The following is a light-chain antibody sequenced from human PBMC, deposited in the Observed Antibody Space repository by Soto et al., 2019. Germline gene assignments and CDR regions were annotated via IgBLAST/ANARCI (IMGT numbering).Light chain of an antibody. CDR3: QSYDTRLSGYV. Sequence: QSVLTQPPSVSGAPGQRVTISCTGSSSNIGAGYDVHWYQQLPGTAPKLLIYGNTNRPSGVPDRFSGSRSGTTASLAITGRRPEDEADYYCQSYDTRLSGYVFATGTKVTVL. V-gene: IGLV1-40*01. CDR2: GNT. J-gene: IGLJ1*01. CDR1: SSNIGAGYD.